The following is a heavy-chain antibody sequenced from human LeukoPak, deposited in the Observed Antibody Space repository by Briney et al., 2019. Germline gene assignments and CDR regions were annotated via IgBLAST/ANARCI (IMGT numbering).Heavy chain of an antibody. CDR2: IIPILGTA. CDR3: ARDTGADYYDSSGYHMGAFDI. V-gene: IGHV1-69*11. D-gene: IGHD3-22*01. CDR1: GGTFSSYA. J-gene: IGHJ3*02. Sequence: ASVKVSCKASGGTFSSYAISWVRQAPGQGLEWMGRIIPILGTANYAQKFQGRVTITTDESTSTAYMELSSLRSEDTAVYYCARDTGADYYDSSGYHMGAFDIWGQGTMVTVSS.